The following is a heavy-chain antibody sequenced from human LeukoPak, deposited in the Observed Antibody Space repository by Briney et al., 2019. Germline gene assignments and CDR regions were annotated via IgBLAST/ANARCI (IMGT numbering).Heavy chain of an antibody. CDR1: GFTFSTFW. V-gene: IGHV3-74*01. Sequence: GGSLRLSCATSGFTFSTFWMHWVRQAPGKGLVWVSRINHDGSSTNYADSVKGRFTISRDNAKNTLHLQMNSLYYCVRDWGYDSSGYWQKYFDSWGQGTLVTVSS. CDR3: SSGYWQKYFDS. D-gene: IGHD3-22*01. CDR2: INHDGSST. J-gene: IGHJ4*02.